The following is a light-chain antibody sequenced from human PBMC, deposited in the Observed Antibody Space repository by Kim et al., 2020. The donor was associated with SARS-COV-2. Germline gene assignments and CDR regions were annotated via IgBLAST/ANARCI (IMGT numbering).Light chain of an antibody. J-gene: IGKJ1*01. CDR1: QTVDRH. V-gene: IGKV1-39*01. Sequence: DIQMTQSPSSLSASVGDRVTITCRASQTVDRHLSWYQQKPGKAPSLLLYKTSTLQNGVPSRFSGSGSGRDYILTIRDLQPDDFATYFCQQSFSTPQTFGQGTKVDI. CDR3: QQSFSTPQT. CDR2: KTS.